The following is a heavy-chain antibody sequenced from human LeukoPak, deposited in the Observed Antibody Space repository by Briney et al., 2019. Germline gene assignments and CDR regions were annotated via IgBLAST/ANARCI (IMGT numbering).Heavy chain of an antibody. D-gene: IGHD1-1*01. Sequence: SQTLSLTCAISGDSVSSKSAAWNWIRQSPSRGLEWLGRTYYRSKWYNDYAVSVKSRITLNPDTSKNQFSLQLSSVTPEDTAVYFCARTTFTTFVNWFDPWGQGTLVTVSS. CDR2: TYYRSKWYN. J-gene: IGHJ5*02. CDR3: ARTTFTTFVNWFDP. CDR1: GDSVSSKSAA. V-gene: IGHV6-1*01.